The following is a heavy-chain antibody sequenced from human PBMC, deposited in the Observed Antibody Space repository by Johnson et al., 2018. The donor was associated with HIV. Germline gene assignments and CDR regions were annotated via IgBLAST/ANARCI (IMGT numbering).Heavy chain of an antibody. CDR2: ISYDGNNK. CDR1: GFTFSSYA. V-gene: IGHV3-30-3*01. J-gene: IGHJ3*02. Sequence: QVQLVESGGGVVQPGRSLRLSCAASGFTFSSYAMHWVRQAPGKGLEWVAVISYDGNNKYYADSVKGRFPISRDNSKNTLYLQMNSLRDEDTAVYYCARDSDSSSWYSEFDIWGQGTMVTVSS. D-gene: IGHD6-13*01. CDR3: ARDSDSSSWYSEFDI.